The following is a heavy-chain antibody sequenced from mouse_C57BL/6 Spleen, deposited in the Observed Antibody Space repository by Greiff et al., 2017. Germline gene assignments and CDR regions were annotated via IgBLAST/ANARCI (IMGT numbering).Heavy chain of an antibody. Sequence: QVQLKQPGAELVMPGASVKLSCKASGYTFTSYWMHWVKQRPGHGLEWIGEIDPSDSYTNSNQKFKGKSTVTEDKTSSTASMQLSSLTSEDSAVYYCARGHHYGSSLRAMDYWGQGTSVTVSS. CDR1: GYTFTSYW. D-gene: IGHD1-1*01. CDR3: ARGHHYGSSLRAMDY. CDR2: IDPSDSYT. V-gene: IGHV1-69*01. J-gene: IGHJ4*01.